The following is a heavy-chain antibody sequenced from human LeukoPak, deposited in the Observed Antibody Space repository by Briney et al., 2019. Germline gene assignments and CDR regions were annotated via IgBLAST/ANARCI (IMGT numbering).Heavy chain of an antibody. D-gene: IGHD3-10*01. V-gene: IGHV1-24*01. CDR3: ATDPYYGSGSYYFDY. CDR2: FDPEDGET. Sequence: WASVKVSCKVSGYTLTELSMHWVRQAPGKGLEWMGGFDPEDGETIYAQKFQGRVTMTEDTSTDTAYMELSSLRSEDTAVYYCATDPYYGSGSYYFDYWGQGTLVTVSS. J-gene: IGHJ4*02. CDR1: GYTLTELS.